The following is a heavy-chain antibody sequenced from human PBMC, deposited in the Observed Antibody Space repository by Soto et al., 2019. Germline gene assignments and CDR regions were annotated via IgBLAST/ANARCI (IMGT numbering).Heavy chain of an antibody. V-gene: IGHV3-53*01. D-gene: IGHD6-19*01. CDR1: GFTVSSNY. CDR3: ARDVAGVRGYYYYGMDV. CDR2: IYSGGST. Sequence: GSLRLSCAASGFTVSSNYMSWVRQAPGKGLEWVSVIYSGGSTYYADSVKGRFTISRDNSKNTLYLQMNSLRAEDTAVYYCARDVAGVRGYYYYGMDVWGQGTTVTVSS. J-gene: IGHJ6*02.